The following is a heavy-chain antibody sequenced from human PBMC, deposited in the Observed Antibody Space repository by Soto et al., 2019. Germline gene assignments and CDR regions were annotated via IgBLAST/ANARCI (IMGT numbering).Heavy chain of an antibody. CDR1: GGSISSGGYS. D-gene: IGHD2-2*01. V-gene: IGHV4-30-2*05. J-gene: IGHJ5*02. CDR3: ARDGGYCSSTSCFSGNWFDP. CDR2: IYHSGST. Sequence: SETLSLTCAVSGGSISSGGYSWIWIRQPPGKGLEWIGYIYHSGSTYYSPSLKSRVTIPVDTSKNQFSLKLSSVTAADTAVYYCARDGGYCSSTSCFSGNWFDPWGQGTLVTSPQ.